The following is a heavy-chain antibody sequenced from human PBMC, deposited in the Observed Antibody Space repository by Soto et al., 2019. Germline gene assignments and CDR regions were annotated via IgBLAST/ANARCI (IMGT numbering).Heavy chain of an antibody. D-gene: IGHD3-22*01. J-gene: IGHJ4*02. Sequence: EVQLLESGGGLVQPGGSLRLSCAASGFTFSTYAMSWVRQAPGKGLQWVSAISGNGVYTYYADSVKGRFTSSRDNSKNPLYLQMSSLRAEETAVYYCAKAYDTSGYHYAGAFDYWGQGNLVSVSS. V-gene: IGHV3-23*01. CDR1: GFTFSTYA. CDR3: AKAYDTSGYHYAGAFDY. CDR2: ISGNGVYT.